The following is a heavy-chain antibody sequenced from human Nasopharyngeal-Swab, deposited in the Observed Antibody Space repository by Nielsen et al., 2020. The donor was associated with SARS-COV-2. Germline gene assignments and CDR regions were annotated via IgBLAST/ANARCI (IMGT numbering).Heavy chain of an antibody. CDR3: VGQSPEGYYYYMDV. Sequence: GESLKISCTASGFTFSSFWMHWVRQAPGKGLVWVSRLNSDGSSTSYADSVQGRFTTSRDNAKNTLFLQMNSVRVEDTAVYYCVGQSPEGYYYYMDVWGTGTTVTVSS. CDR2: LNSDGSST. CDR1: GFTFSSFW. J-gene: IGHJ6*03. V-gene: IGHV3-74*01.